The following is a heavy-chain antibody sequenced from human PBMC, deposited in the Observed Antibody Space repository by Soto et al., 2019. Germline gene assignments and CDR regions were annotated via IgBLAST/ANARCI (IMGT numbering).Heavy chain of an antibody. CDR2: TSSDGGTK. Sequence: GGSLSLSCVTSGFTFSRYSMHWFRQAPGKGLEWVAVTSSDGGTKFYADSVKGRFTVSRDNSKNTLYLQMNSLRPEDTAVYYCAREVVLTEWYFDNWGQGILVT. V-gene: IGHV3-30-3*01. CDR1: GFTFSRYS. CDR3: AREVVLTEWYFDN. J-gene: IGHJ4*02. D-gene: IGHD2-21*01.